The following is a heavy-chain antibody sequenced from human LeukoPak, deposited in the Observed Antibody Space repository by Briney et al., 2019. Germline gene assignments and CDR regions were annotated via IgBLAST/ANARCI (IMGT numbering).Heavy chain of an antibody. CDR2: IIPILGIA. Sequence: GASVKVSCKASGGTFSSYAISWVRQAPGQGLEWMGRIIPILGIANYAQKFQGRVTITADKSTSTAYMELSSLRSEDTAVYYCARDGGIAARPAYFQHWGQGTLVTVSS. D-gene: IGHD6-6*01. CDR1: GGTFSSYA. CDR3: ARDGGIAARPAYFQH. V-gene: IGHV1-69*04. J-gene: IGHJ1*01.